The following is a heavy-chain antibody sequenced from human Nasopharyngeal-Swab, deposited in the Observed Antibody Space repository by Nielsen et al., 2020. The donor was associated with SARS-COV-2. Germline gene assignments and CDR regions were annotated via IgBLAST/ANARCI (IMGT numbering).Heavy chain of an antibody. Sequence: AETLSLTCTVSGGSISSYYWSWIRQPPGKGLEWIGYIYYSGSTNYNPSLKNRVTISVDSSKNQFSLKLSSVTAADTAVYYCARGSGWTLDYWGQGTLVTVSS. CDR1: GGSISSYY. CDR2: IYYSGST. CDR3: ARGSGWTLDY. V-gene: IGHV4-59*01. J-gene: IGHJ4*02. D-gene: IGHD6-19*01.